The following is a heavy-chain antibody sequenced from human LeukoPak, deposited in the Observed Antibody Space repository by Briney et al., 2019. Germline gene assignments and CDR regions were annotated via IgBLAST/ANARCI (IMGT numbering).Heavy chain of an antibody. CDR3: ARGGPRLDAVNWFDP. CDR2: INHSGST. D-gene: IGHD6-19*01. CDR1: GGSFSGYY. V-gene: IGHV4-34*01. Sequence: SETLSLTCAVYGGSFSGYYWSWIRQPPGKGLEWIGEINHSGSTNYNPSLKSRVTIPVDTSKNQFSLKLSSVTAADTAVYYCARGGPRLDAVNWFDPWGQGTLVTVSS. J-gene: IGHJ5*02.